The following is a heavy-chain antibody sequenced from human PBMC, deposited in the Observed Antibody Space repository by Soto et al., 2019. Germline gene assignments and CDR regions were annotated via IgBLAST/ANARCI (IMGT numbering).Heavy chain of an antibody. CDR1: GFTFSAYA. CDR3: ARGEEMATIPTFDY. Sequence: PGGSLRLSCASSGFTFSAYAMSWVRQAPGKGLQWVSGVGGSDTDKHYADSVRGRFTVSRDNSKNTLYLQMNSLRAEDTAVYYCARGEEMATIPTFDYWGQGTLVTVSS. CDR2: VGGSDTDK. V-gene: IGHV3-23*05. J-gene: IGHJ4*02. D-gene: IGHD5-12*01.